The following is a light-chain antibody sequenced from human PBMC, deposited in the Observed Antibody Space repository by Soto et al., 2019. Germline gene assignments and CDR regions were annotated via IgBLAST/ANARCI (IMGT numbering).Light chain of an antibody. V-gene: IGLV2-14*01. CDR2: EVS. J-gene: IGLJ2*01. CDR3: SSFTSSNTVV. Sequence: QSALTQPASVSGSPGQSITISCTGTSSDVGSYNYVSWYQQHPGKAPKIMIYEVSNWPSGVSNRFSGSKSGNTASLTISGLQAEDEADYYCSSFTSSNTVVFGGGTKLTVL. CDR1: SSDVGSYNY.